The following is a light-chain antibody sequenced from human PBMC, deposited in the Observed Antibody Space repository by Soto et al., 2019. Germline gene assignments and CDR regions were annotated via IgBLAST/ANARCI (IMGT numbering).Light chain of an antibody. CDR2: GAS. Sequence: EMVLTQSPGTLSLSPGERATLSCRASQSVSSSYLAWYQQKPGQAPRLLIYGASSRATAIPDRFSGSGSGTDFTLTISRLEPEDFAVYYCQQYGSSLYTFGQGTKLEIK. V-gene: IGKV3-20*01. J-gene: IGKJ2*01. CDR1: QSVSSSY. CDR3: QQYGSSLYT.